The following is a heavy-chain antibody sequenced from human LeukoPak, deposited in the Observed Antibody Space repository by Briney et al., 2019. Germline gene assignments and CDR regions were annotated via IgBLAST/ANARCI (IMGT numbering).Heavy chain of an antibody. CDR1: GYTFTTYD. Sequence: AASVKVSCKTSGYTFTTYDIYWVRQATGQGLEWIGWMNPNSGNTGYAQKFQGRVIISRNTSITTAYMELTSLRSEDTAVYYCASPSYDSSGPKLVYYMDVWGKGTTVTVSS. J-gene: IGHJ6*03. CDR2: MNPNSGNT. CDR3: ASPSYDSSGPKLVYYMDV. D-gene: IGHD3-22*01. V-gene: IGHV1-8*03.